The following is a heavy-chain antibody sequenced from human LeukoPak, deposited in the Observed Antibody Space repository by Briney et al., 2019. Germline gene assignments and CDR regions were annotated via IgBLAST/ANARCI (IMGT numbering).Heavy chain of an antibody. V-gene: IGHV3-7*01. CDR3: VRVVPETGTLDY. D-gene: IGHD1-1*01. CDR2: INHNGNVN. J-gene: IGHJ4*02. Sequence: GGSLRLSCAASGFTFSSYWMNWARQAPGKGLEWVASINHNGNVNYYVDSVKGRFTISRDNAKKSLYLQMNSLRSEDTALYYCVRVVPETGTLDYWGQGALVTVSS. CDR1: GFTFSSYW.